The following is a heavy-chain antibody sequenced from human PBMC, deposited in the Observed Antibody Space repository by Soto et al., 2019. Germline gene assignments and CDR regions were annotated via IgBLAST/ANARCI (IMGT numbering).Heavy chain of an antibody. Sequence: QVQLQESGPGLVKPSETLSLTCTVSGDSISSYYWRWIRQSPGKGLEWIGSISSSGSTDYNPSLKSRVTISVDTSKNQFSLKLGSVTAADTAVYYCGRGRDAGAIWGQGIRVTVSS. D-gene: IGHD1-26*01. J-gene: IGHJ4*02. CDR2: ISSSGST. CDR3: GRGRDAGAI. CDR1: GDSISSYY. V-gene: IGHV4-59*01.